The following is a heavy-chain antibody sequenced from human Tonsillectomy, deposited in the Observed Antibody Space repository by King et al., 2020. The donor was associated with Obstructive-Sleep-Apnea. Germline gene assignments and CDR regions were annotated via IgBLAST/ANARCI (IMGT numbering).Heavy chain of an antibody. CDR3: IPRRWPQFC. D-gene: IGHD5-24*01. J-gene: IGHJ4*01. CDR2: IKTKADGGTT. CDR1: GFTFTNAW. Sequence: VQLVESGGGLVKPGGSLRLSCAASGFTFTNAWMSWVRQAPGKGLEWVGRIKTKADGGTTDYAAPVKDRFTISRDDSKNMLYLQMNSLKTEDTAMYYCIPRRWPQFCWGHGTLVTVSS. V-gene: IGHV3-15*01.